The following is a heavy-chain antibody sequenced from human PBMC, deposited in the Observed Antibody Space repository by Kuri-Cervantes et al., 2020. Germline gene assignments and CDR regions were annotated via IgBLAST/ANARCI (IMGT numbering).Heavy chain of an antibody. V-gene: IGHV3-7*01. J-gene: IGHJ5*02. D-gene: IGHD3-10*01. CDR2: IKQDGSEK. CDR3: ARDLPGITA. Sequence: GESLKISCAASGFTFTSYWMNWVRQAPGKGLEWVANIKQDGSEKYYVDSVKGRFTISRDNAKNSLYLQMSSLRADDTAVYYCARDLPGITAWGQGTLVTVSS. CDR1: GFTFTSYW.